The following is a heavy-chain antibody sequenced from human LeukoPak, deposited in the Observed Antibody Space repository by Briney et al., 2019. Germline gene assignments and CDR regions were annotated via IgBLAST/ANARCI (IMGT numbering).Heavy chain of an antibody. CDR1: GFTFSSYW. CDR2: IKQDGSEK. J-gene: IGHJ4*02. Sequence: GGSLRLSCAASGFTFSSYWMTWVRQAPGKGLEWVANIKQDGSEKYYVDSVKGRFTISRDNGKNSLDLQMNSLRADDTAVYYCARDTLGEGEDANYAVYYFDYWGQGTVVTVSS. CDR3: ARDTLGEGEDANYAVYYFDY. V-gene: IGHV3-7*01. D-gene: IGHD4/OR15-4a*01.